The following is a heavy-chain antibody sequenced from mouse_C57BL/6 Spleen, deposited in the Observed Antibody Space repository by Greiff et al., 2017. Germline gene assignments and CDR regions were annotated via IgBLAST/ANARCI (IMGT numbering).Heavy chain of an antibody. V-gene: IGHV1-78*01. Sequence: VQLQQSDAELVKPGASVKISCKVSGYTFTDHTIHWMKQRPEQGLAWIGYIYPRDGSTKYNEKFKGKATLTADKSSSTAYMQLNSLTSEDSAVYFCARKTAYYSNYRGWDYWGQGTTLTVSS. CDR2: IYPRDGST. D-gene: IGHD2-5*01. J-gene: IGHJ2*01. CDR1: GYTFTDHT. CDR3: ARKTAYYSNYRGWDY.